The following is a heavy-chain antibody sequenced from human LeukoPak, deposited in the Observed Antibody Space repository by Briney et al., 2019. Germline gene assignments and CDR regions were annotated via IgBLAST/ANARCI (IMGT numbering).Heavy chain of an antibody. CDR2: ISGSGGST. V-gene: IGHV3-23*01. CDR1: GGSFSGYY. Sequence: SSETLSLTCAVYGGSFSGYYWSWIRQAPGKGLEWVSAISGSGGSTYYADSVKGRFTISRDNSKNTLYLQMNSLRAEDTAVYYCARVVPPTDYGSGSYFWDPYYFDYWGQGTLVTVSS. J-gene: IGHJ4*02. D-gene: IGHD3-10*01. CDR3: ARVVPPTDYGSGSYFWDPYYFDY.